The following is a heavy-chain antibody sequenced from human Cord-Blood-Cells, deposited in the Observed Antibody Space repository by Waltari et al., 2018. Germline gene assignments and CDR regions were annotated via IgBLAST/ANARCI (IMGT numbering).Heavy chain of an antibody. V-gene: IGHV4-39*01. Sequence: QLQLQESGPGLVKPSETLSLTCTVSGGSISSSSYYLGRIRQPPGKGLEWIGSIYYSGSTYYNPSLKSRVTISVDTSKNQFSLKLSSVTAADTAVYYCARAGYSYGYFDYWGQGTLVTVSS. D-gene: IGHD5-18*01. CDR3: ARAGYSYGYFDY. CDR1: GGSISSSSYY. CDR2: IYYSGST. J-gene: IGHJ4*02.